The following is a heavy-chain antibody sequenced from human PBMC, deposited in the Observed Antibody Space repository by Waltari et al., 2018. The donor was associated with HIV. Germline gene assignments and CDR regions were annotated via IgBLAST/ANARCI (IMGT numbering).Heavy chain of an antibody. J-gene: IGHJ6*02. V-gene: IGHV1-69*06. CDR3: SWFRGVYYYYGMDV. Sequence: QVQLVQSGAEVKKPGSSVKVSCKASGGTFSSYAISWVRQAPGQGLEWMGGIIPICGTANYAQKFQGRVTITADKSTSTGYMELSSLRSEDTAVYYCSWFRGVYYYYGMDVWGQGTTVTVSS. D-gene: IGHD3-10*01. CDR2: IIPICGTA. CDR1: GGTFSSYA.